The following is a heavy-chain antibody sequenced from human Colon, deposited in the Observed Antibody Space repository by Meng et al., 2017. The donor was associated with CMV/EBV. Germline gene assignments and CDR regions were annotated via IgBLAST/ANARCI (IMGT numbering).Heavy chain of an antibody. CDR1: GFTFSSYA. V-gene: IGHV3-23*01. CDR3: AREEDSSSSGGFDY. CDR2: IGNSGYTT. Sequence: GESLKISCAASGFTFSSYAMSWVRQAPGKGLEWVSGIGNSGYTTSFADSVKGRFTISRDNAKNSLYLQMNSLRAEDTAVYYCAREEDSSSSGGFDYWGQGTLVTVSS. J-gene: IGHJ4*02. D-gene: IGHD6-6*01.